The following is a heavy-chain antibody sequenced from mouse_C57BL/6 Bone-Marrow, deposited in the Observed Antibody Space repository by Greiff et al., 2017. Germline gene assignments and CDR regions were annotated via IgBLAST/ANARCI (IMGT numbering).Heavy chain of an antibody. CDR1: GYTFTSYW. J-gene: IGHJ1*03. CDR3: ARGSYLWYFDV. Sequence: QVQLQQPGAELVKPGASVKLSCKASGYTFTSYWMHWVKQRPGRGLEWIGRIDPKSGGTKYNEKFKSKATLTADKPSSTAYMQLSSLTSEDSAVYYCARGSYLWYFDVWGTGTTVTVSS. CDR2: IDPKSGGT. V-gene: IGHV1-62-3*01. D-gene: IGHD2-12*01.